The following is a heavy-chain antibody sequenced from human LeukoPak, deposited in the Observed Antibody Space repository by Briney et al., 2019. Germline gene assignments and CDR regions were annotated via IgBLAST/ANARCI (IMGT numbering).Heavy chain of an antibody. CDR3: AREGGGDPDY. CDR1: GFSISSGGYS. J-gene: IGHJ4*02. CDR2: IYHSGST. D-gene: IGHD3-16*02. V-gene: IGHV4-30-2*01. Sequence: SQTLSLTCAVSGFSISSGGYSWSWIRQPPGKGLEWIGHIYHSGSTYYNPSLKSRVTISVDRSKNQFSLKLSSVTAADTAMYYCAREGGGDPDYWGQGTLVTVSS.